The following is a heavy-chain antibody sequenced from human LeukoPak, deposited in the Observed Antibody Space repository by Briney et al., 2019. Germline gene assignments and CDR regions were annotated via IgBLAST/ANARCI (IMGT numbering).Heavy chain of an antibody. D-gene: IGHD2-15*01. V-gene: IGHV4-34*01. Sequence: PSETLSLTCAVYGGSFSGYYWSWIRQPPGKGLEWIGEINHSGSTNYNPSLKSRVTISVDTSKNQFSLKLSSVTAADTDVYYCASLGWTDKKDVWGKGTTVTVSS. J-gene: IGHJ6*04. CDR2: INHSGST. CDR3: ASLGWTDKKDV. CDR1: GGSFSGYY.